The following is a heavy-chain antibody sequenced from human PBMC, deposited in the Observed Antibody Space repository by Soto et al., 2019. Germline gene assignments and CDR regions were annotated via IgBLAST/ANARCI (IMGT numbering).Heavy chain of an antibody. Sequence: QVQLVQSGSEVKKPGASVKVSCKSSGYTLTSYDINWVRHATGQGLEWMGWMNPNSGNTGYAQKFQGRVTMTRNTSMSTAYLELSSVRYEDTAVYYCACGPPPYSRSWCPGDYWGQGTLVTVSS. D-gene: IGHD6-13*01. CDR2: MNPNSGNT. CDR1: GYTLTSYD. J-gene: IGHJ4*02. CDR3: ACGPPPYSRSWCPGDY. V-gene: IGHV1-8*01.